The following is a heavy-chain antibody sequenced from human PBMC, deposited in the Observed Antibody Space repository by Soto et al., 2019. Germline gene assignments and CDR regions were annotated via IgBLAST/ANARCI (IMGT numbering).Heavy chain of an antibody. CDR2: ISHDGNNK. D-gene: IGHD3-16*01. CDR3: FGTLFWRGY. Sequence: QVQLVESGGGVVQPGRSLRLSCAASGFTFSSYGMHWVRQAPGKGLEWVSLISHDGNNKYYADSVKGRFTISRDNSKNTVFLQMNSLRAEDTSVYYCFGTLFWRGYWGQGTLVTVSS. J-gene: IGHJ4*02. V-gene: IGHV3-30*03. CDR1: GFTFSSYG.